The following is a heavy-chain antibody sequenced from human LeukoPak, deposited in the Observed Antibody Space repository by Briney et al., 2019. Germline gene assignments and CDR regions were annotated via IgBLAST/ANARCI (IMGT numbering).Heavy chain of an antibody. CDR2: ISYSGTT. J-gene: IGHJ4*02. Sequence: SETLSLTCTVSGDSVSSRSYSWGWIRQTPGKGLEWIGSISYSGTTYYNPSLESRLTISVDTSKNQFSLNLKSVTAADTALYYCARVGGTYAWFDYWGQGTLVIVSS. CDR3: ARVGGTYAWFDY. CDR1: GDSVSSRSYS. V-gene: IGHV4-39*07. D-gene: IGHD1-26*01.